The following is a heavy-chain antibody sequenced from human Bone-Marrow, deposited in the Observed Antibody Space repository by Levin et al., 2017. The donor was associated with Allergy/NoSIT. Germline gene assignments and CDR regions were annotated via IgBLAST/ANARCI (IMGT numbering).Heavy chain of an antibody. CDR3: AGHRFDRGPYYDLDYFGP. Sequence: SETLSLTCTVSGGSISSSTDYWGWIRQTPGKGLEWLGTIYFSGNTHDNPSLKSRITLSVDTSKNQFSLRLSSVTAADTAVYYCAGHRFDRGPYYDLDYFGPWGQGTLVTVSS. D-gene: IGHD3-16*01. V-gene: IGHV4-39*01. CDR1: GGSISSSTDY. J-gene: IGHJ5*02. CDR2: IYFSGNT.